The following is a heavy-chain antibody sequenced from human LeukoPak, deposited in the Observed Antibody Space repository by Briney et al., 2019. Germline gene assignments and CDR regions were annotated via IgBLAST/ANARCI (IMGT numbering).Heavy chain of an antibody. CDR3: ARAVTTVTTDAFDI. D-gene: IGHD4-17*01. CDR1: GGTSSSYT. V-gene: IGHV1-69*05. Sequence: SVKVSCKASGGTSSSYTISWVRQAPGQGLEWMGGIIPIFGTANYAQKFQGRVTITTDESTSTAYMELSSLRSEDTAVYYCARAVTTVTTDAFDIWGQGTMVTVSS. J-gene: IGHJ3*02. CDR2: IIPIFGTA.